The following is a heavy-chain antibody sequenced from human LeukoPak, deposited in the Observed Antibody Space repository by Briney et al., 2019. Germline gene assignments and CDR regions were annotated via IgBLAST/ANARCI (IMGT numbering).Heavy chain of an antibody. Sequence: SGGSLRLSCAASGFTFSSYSMNWVRQAPGKGLEWVSYISGSSSTIYYADSVKGRFTISRDNAKSSLYLQMNSLRAEDTAVYYCARVTPNGMDVWGQGTTVTVSS. V-gene: IGHV3-48*01. CDR3: ARVTPNGMDV. D-gene: IGHD1-14*01. CDR1: GFTFSSYS. CDR2: ISGSSSTI. J-gene: IGHJ6*02.